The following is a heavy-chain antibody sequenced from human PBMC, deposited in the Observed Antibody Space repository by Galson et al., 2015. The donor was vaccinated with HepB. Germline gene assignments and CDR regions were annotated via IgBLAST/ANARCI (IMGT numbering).Heavy chain of an antibody. CDR1: GFTFSNYN. V-gene: IGHV3-21*01. Sequence: SLRLSCAASGFTFSNYNMNWVRQAPGKGLEWVSSISSSSTYIYYADSVKGRFTVSRDNAKNSLFLQMNSLRTEDTAIYYCAKVGLTVTADLDYWGQGILVSVSS. CDR3: AKVGLTVTADLDY. D-gene: IGHD4-17*01. CDR2: ISSSSTYI. J-gene: IGHJ4*02.